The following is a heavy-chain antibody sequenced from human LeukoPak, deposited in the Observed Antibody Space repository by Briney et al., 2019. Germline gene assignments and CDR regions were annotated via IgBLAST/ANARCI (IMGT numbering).Heavy chain of an antibody. D-gene: IGHD3-9*01. CDR1: GYTFTSYG. CDR2: ISAYNGNT. V-gene: IGHV1-18*01. CDR3: ARDELRYFDWFPSLDY. J-gene: IGHJ4*01. Sequence: ASVKVSCKASGYTFTSYGISWVRQAPGQGLEWMGWISAYNGNTNYAQKLQGRVTMTTDTSTSTAYMELRSLRSDDTAVYYCARDELRYFDWFPSLDYWGHGTLVTVSS.